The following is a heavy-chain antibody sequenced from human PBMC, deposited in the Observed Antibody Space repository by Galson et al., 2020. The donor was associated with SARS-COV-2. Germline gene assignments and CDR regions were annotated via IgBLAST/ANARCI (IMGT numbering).Heavy chain of an antibody. Sequence: GDSLKISCTPAALTFRDYTMTWVRQAQGKGLEGVSSTFRSGTHKSTAASGEGRFTNSRDSAKSSLYLQMPSLAVDYQAVYYCARVLGPAPVIGWYFDLWGRGALVTVSS. J-gene: IGHJ2*01. V-gene: IGHV3-21*01. D-gene: IGHD2-21*01. CDR2: TFRSGTHK. CDR3: ARVLGPAPVIGWYFDL. CDR1: ALTFRDYT.